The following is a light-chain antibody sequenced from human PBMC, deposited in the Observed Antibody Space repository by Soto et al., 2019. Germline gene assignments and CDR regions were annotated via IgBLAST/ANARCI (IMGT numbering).Light chain of an antibody. V-gene: IGKV3-20*01. CDR1: QTISSSY. CDR2: GAS. Sequence: EIVLTQSPGTLSLSPGERATLSCRASQTISSSYLAWYQQKPGQAPRLLIHGASSRATGIPDRLSGSGSGTDFTLTISRLEPEDFAGYYCQQYGSSPYTFGQGTKLEIK. CDR3: QQYGSSPYT. J-gene: IGKJ2*01.